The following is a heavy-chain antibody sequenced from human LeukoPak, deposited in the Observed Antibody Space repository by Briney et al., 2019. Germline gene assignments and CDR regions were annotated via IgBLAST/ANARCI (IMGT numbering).Heavy chain of an antibody. CDR3: ARDGDYYGMDV. V-gene: IGHV4-59*01. CDR2: IYYSGST. Sequence: PSETLSLTCTVSGGSISSYYWSCIRQPPGKGLEWIGYIYYSGSTNYNPSLKSRVTISVDTSKNQFYLKLSSVTAADTAVYYCARDGDYYGMDVWGQGTTVTVSS. J-gene: IGHJ6*02. CDR1: GGSISSYY. D-gene: IGHD2-15*01.